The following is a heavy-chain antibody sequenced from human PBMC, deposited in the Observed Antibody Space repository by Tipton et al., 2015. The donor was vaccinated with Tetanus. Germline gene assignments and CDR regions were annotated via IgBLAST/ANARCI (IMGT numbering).Heavy chain of an antibody. D-gene: IGHD2-21*02. Sequence: TLSLTCAVSGDSINNLYWWGWVRQSPGKGPEYIGEIYHSGSTNYSPSLRSRATISLDKSKNQYSRRLTSMTAADTAIYYCARRTVPLFVVTDWGQGSLVSVSS. CDR1: GDSINNLYW. CDR3: ARRTVPLFVVTD. CDR2: IYHSGST. V-gene: IGHV4-4*02. J-gene: IGHJ4*02.